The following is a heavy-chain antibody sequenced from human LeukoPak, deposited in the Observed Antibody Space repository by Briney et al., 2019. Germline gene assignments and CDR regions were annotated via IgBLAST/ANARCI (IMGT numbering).Heavy chain of an antibody. CDR2: LRGDGET. D-gene: IGHD3-9*01. CDR1: GFTFSNYA. J-gene: IGHJ4*02. V-gene: IGHV3-23*01. CDR3: ARDSDILTGYIDY. Sequence: PGGSLRLSCVAPGFTFSNYAMSWVRQAPAGGLEWVSSLRGDGETFYADSVKGRFTISRDNSKNTLYLQMNSLRAEDTAVYYCARDSDILTGYIDYWGQGTLVTVSS.